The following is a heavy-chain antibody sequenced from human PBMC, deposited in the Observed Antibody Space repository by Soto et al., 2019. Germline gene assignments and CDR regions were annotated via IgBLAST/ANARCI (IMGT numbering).Heavy chain of an antibody. V-gene: IGHV4-4*02. D-gene: IGHD1-26*01. CDR2: IYHSVST. Sequence: PSETLSLTCAVSGGSISSSNWWSWVRQPPGKGLEWIGEIYHSVSTNYNPSLKSRVTISVDKSKNQFSLKLSSVTAADTAVYYCARNPVGATKRYYYYGMDVWGQGPTVTV. CDR3: ARNPVGATKRYYYYGMDV. CDR1: GGSISSSNW. J-gene: IGHJ6*02.